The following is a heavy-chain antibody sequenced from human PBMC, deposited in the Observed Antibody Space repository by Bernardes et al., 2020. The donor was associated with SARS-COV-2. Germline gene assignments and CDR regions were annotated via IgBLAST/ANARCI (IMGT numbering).Heavy chain of an antibody. CDR1: GFTFDDYA. CDR2: ISWNSGTI. V-gene: IGHV3-9*01. CDR3: VRVMGYSSGWFDY. J-gene: IGHJ4*02. Sequence: GGSLSLSCAASGFTFDDYAMHWVRQAPGQGLEWVSGISWNSGTIGYADSVKGRFTISRDNAKNSLYLQMNSLRTEDTALYYCVRVMGYSSGWFDYWGQGTLVTVSS. D-gene: IGHD6-19*01.